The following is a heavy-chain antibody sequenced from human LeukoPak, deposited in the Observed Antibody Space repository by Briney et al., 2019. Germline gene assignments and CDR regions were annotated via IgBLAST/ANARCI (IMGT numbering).Heavy chain of an antibody. J-gene: IGHJ4*02. CDR1: GYTFTSYD. D-gene: IGHD3-10*01. V-gene: IGHV1-8*01. Sequence: ASVKVSCKASGYTFTSYDINWVRQATGQGLKWMGWMNPNSGNTGYAQKFQGRVTMTRNTSISTAYMELSSLRSEDTAVYYCARAPLSGSGPGGGRDYWGQGTLVTVSS. CDR2: MNPNSGNT. CDR3: ARAPLSGSGPGGGRDY.